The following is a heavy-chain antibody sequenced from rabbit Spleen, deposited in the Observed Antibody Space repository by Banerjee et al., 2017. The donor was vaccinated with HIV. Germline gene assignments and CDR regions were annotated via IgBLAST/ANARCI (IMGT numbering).Heavy chain of an antibody. J-gene: IGHJ4*01. CDR1: GFDFSNNG. V-gene: IGHV1S45*01. CDR2: IDPVFGST. D-gene: IGHD2-1*01. CDR3: ARESFYNADGDDKGFNL. Sequence: QEQLTETGGGLIQPGGSLTLSCKASGFDFSNNGMCWVRQAPGKGLEWIGYIDPVFGSTDYASWAKGRFTISKTSSTTVTLQMTSLTAADTATYFCARESFYNADGDDKGFNLWGPGTLVTVS.